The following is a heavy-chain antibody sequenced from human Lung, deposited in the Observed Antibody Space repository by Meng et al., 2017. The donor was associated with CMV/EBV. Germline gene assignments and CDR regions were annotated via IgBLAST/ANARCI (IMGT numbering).Heavy chain of an antibody. D-gene: IGHD1-26*01. CDR1: GGSFNAYY. CDR2: INHSGST. V-gene: IGHV4-34*01. CDR3: ASESATYLGGRIYYHGMDV. Sequence: SXTLSLXCTVYGGSFNAYYYNWFRQAPGKGLEWIGEINHSGSTKYNPSLKSRVTISVDKSKNQFSLRLTSVTAADTAVFYCASESATYLGGRIYYHGMDVWGQGXTVTVSS. J-gene: IGHJ6*02.